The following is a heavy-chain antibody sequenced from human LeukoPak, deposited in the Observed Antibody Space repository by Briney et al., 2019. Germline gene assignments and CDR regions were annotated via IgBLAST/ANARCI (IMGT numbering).Heavy chain of an antibody. CDR2: LIPMFGTT. CDR3: ARVAAGTTFMDNWFDL. Sequence: SVKVSCKTSGGTFRYYAIGWVRQAPGHGLEWMGGLIPMFGTTNYAQQFQGRVTITADESTTTSYMELSRLRFEDTAVYFCARVAAGTTFMDNWFDLWGQGTLVTVSS. CDR1: GGTFRYYA. V-gene: IGHV1-69*13. D-gene: IGHD1-7*01. J-gene: IGHJ5*02.